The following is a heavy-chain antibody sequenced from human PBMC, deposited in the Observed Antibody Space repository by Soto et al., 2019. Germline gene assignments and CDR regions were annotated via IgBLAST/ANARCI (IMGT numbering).Heavy chain of an antibody. J-gene: IGHJ4*02. Sequence: GGSLRLSCAASGFTFSIYGMHWVRQAPGKGLEWVALIWYDESNKYYADSVKGRFTISRDNSKNSLYLQMNSLRAEDKAVYYCAREGRYYDILTGYYIRGETDYWGQGTLVTVSS. CDR3: AREGRYYDILTGYYIRGETDY. CDR1: GFTFSIYG. V-gene: IGHV3-33*01. CDR2: IWYDESNK. D-gene: IGHD3-9*01.